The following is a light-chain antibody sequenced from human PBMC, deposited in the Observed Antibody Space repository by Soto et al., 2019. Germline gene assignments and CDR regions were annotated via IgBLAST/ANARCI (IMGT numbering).Light chain of an antibody. CDR2: DAS. V-gene: IGKV1-5*01. J-gene: IGKJ1*01. CDR3: QQYNSYPWT. Sequence: IHMTHSPATLSASVGYRVTITCLASQSFTRWLAWYQQKPGKAPKLLIYDASNLEIGAPSRFSGSGSGTEFTLTISSLQPDDFATYYCQQYNSYPWTFGQGTKVDIK. CDR1: QSFTRW.